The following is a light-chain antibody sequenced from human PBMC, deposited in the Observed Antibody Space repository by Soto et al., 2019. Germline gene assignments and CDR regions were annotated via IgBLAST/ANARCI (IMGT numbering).Light chain of an antibody. CDR3: TSYTPTGALV. Sequence: QSVLTQPASVSGSLGQSITISCTGTTRDIAGYNYISWYQQLPGKAPKLMIYQVTIRPSGISNRFSGSKSGNTASLTISGLQAEDEADYYCTSYTPTGALVFGSGTKLTVL. CDR1: TRDIAGYNY. CDR2: QVT. V-gene: IGLV2-14*01. J-gene: IGLJ3*02.